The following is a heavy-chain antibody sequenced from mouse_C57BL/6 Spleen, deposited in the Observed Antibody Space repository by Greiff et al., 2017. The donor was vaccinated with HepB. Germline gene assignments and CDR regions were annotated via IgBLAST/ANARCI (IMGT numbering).Heavy chain of an antibody. J-gene: IGHJ3*01. D-gene: IGHD2-4*01. CDR3: ARNYYDYDGAWFAY. CDR1: GFTFSDYG. CDR2: ISSGSSTI. Sequence: DVMLVESGGGLVKPGGSLKLSCAASGFTFSDYGMHWVRQAPEKGLEWVAYISSGSSTIYYADTVKGRFTISRDNAKNTLFLQMTSLRSEDTAMYYCARNYYDYDGAWFAYWGQGTLVTVSA. V-gene: IGHV5-17*01.